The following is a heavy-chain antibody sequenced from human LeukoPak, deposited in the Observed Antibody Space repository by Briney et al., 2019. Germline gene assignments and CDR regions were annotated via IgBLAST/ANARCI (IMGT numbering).Heavy chain of an antibody. J-gene: IGHJ4*02. CDR1: GYTFTGYY. CDR3: ARDFRSGSGWRHGDY. Sequence: ASVKVSCKASGYTFTGYYMHWVRQAPGQGLEWMGWINPNSGGTNYAQKFQGRVTMTRDTSISTACMELSRLRSDDTAVYYCARDFRSGSGWRHGDYWGQGTLVTVSS. D-gene: IGHD6-19*01. CDR2: INPNSGGT. V-gene: IGHV1-2*02.